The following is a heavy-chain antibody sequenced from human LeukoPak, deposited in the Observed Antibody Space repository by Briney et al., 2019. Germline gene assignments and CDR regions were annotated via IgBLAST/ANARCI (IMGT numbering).Heavy chain of an antibody. CDR2: IDPSDSYT. CDR1: GYSFTSYW. J-gene: IGHJ5*01. V-gene: IGHV5-10-1*01. D-gene: IGHD3-9*01. CDR3: ARHLLAGYIWFDS. Sequence: GESLKTSCQGSGYSFTSYWISWVRQMPGKGLEWMGRIDPSDSYTNYSPSFQGHVTISADKSISTAYLQWSSLKASDTATYYCARHLLAGYIWFDSWGQGTLVTVSS.